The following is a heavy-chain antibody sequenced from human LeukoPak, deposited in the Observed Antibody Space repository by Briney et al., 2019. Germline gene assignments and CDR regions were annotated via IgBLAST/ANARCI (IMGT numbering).Heavy chain of an antibody. J-gene: IGHJ1*01. V-gene: IGHV5-10-1*01. CDR3: ARQGVGYCSSTSCYAYKH. D-gene: IGHD2-2*01. CDR1: GYSFTSYW. Sequence: GESLKISYKGSGYSFTSYWISWVRQMPGKGLEWMGRIDPSVSYTNYSPSFQGHVTISADKSISTAYLQWSSLKASDTAMYYCARQGVGYCSSTSCYAYKHWGQGTLVTVSS. CDR2: IDPSVSYT.